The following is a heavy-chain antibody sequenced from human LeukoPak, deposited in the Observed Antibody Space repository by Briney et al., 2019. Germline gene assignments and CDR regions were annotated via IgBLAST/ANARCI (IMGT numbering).Heavy chain of an antibody. V-gene: IGHV4-4*02. CDR3: ARGNVDFWSGYYLDWFDP. J-gene: IGHJ5*02. CDR2: IYHSGST. D-gene: IGHD3-3*01. CDR1: GGSISSSNW. Sequence: SETLSLTCAVSGGSISSSNWWSWVRQPPGKGLEWIGEIYHSGSTYYNPSLKSRVTISVDTSKNQFSLKLSSVTAADTAVYYCARGNVDFWSGYYLDWFDPWGQGTLVTVSS.